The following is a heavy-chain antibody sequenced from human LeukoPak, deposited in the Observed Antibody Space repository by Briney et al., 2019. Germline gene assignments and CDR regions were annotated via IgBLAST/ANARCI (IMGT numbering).Heavy chain of an antibody. D-gene: IGHD6-13*01. V-gene: IGHV3-23*01. CDR2: ISSNGAST. Sequence: PGGSLRLSCAASGFTFSSYAMSWVRQAPGKGLEWVSGISSNGASTYYVDSVKGRFTISRDNSKNTLFLQMNSRRAEDTAVYYCAKRGSVGTLGHFDYWGQGTLVTVSS. CDR1: GFTFSSYA. J-gene: IGHJ4*02. CDR3: AKRGSVGTLGHFDY.